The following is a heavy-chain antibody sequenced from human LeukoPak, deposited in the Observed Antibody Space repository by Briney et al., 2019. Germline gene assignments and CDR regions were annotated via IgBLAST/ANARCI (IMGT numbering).Heavy chain of an antibody. D-gene: IGHD3-10*01. J-gene: IGHJ4*02. CDR2: ISSSSSTI. V-gene: IGHV3-48*02. Sequence: QPGGSLRLSCAASGFTFSSYSMNWVRQAPGKGLEWVSYISSSSSTIYYADSVKGRFTISRDNAKNSLYLQMNSLRDEDTAVYYCARESYYGSGSSQPLDYWGQGTLVTVSS. CDR1: GFTFSSYS. CDR3: ARESYYGSGSSQPLDY.